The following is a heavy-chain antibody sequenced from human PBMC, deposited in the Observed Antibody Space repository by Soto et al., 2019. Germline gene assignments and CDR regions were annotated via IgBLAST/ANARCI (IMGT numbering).Heavy chain of an antibody. J-gene: IGHJ6*03. Sequence: EVQLVESGGGLVKPGGSLRLSCAASGFTFSSYSMNWVRQAPGKGLEWVSSISSSSSYIYYADSVKGRFTISRDNAKNSLYLQMNSLRAEDTAVYYCARVAGYCSGGSCHIHTSYYYYYYMDVWGKGTTVTVSS. CDR1: GFTFSSYS. V-gene: IGHV3-21*01. CDR3: ARVAGYCSGGSCHIHTSYYYYYYMDV. CDR2: ISSSSSYI. D-gene: IGHD2-15*01.